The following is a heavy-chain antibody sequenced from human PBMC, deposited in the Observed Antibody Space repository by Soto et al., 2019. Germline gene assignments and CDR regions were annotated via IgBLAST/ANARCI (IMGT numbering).Heavy chain of an antibody. CDR3: ARDDPGPTYYYDSSGFV. V-gene: IGHV4-61*01. CDR2: IYYSGST. J-gene: IGHJ4*02. CDR1: GGSVSSGSYY. D-gene: IGHD3-22*01. Sequence: PSETLSLTCTVSGGSVSSGSYYWSWIRQPPGKGLEWIGYIYYSGSTNYNPSLKSRVTISVDRSKNQFSLKLSSVTAADTAVYYCARDDPGPTYYYDSSGFVWGQGTLVTGS.